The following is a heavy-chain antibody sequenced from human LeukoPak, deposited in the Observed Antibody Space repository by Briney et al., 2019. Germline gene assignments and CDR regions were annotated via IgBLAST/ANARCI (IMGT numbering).Heavy chain of an antibody. Sequence: PSETLSLTCAVYGGSFSGYYWSWIRQPPGKGLEWIGEINHSGSTNYNPSLKSRVTISVDTSKNQFPLKLSSVTAADTAAYYCARRYSYGAVDIWGQGTMVTVSS. CDR3: ARRYSYGAVDI. CDR2: INHSGST. V-gene: IGHV4-34*01. J-gene: IGHJ3*02. CDR1: GGSFSGYY. D-gene: IGHD5-18*01.